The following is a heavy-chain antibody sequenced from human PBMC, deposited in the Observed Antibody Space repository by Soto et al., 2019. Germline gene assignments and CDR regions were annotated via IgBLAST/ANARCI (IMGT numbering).Heavy chain of an antibody. Sequence: EVQLVESGGGLVQPGGSLRLSCAASGFTFSIYWMSWVRQAPGKGLEWVANIKQDGSEKYYVDSVKGRFIISRDNAKNSLYLQMNSLRPEDTAVYYCARGCAGYSSSWYNYWGQGTLVTVSS. CDR3: ARGCAGYSSSWYNY. J-gene: IGHJ4*02. CDR1: GFTFSIYW. V-gene: IGHV3-7*05. CDR2: IKQDGSEK. D-gene: IGHD6-13*01.